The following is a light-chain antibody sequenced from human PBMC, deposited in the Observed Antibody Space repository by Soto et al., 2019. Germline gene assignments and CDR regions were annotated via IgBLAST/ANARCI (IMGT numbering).Light chain of an antibody. CDR1: QSITTY. J-gene: IGKJ1*01. Sequence: IQMTQSPSSLSASVGDRVTITCRASQSITTYLNWFQQKPGKAPQLLIYAASSLQSGAPSRFSGSGSGTEFTLTISSLQPDDFATYYCQQYNSYSQTFGQGTKVDIK. CDR2: AAS. V-gene: IGKV1-39*01. CDR3: QQYNSYSQT.